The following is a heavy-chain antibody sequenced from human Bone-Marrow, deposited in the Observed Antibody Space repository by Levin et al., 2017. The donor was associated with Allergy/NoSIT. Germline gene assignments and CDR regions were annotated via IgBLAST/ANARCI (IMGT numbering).Heavy chain of an antibody. CDR2: ISASGGIT. CDR1: GFTFSNYV. J-gene: IGHJ4*02. Sequence: GESLKISCAASGFTFSNYVMSWVRQAPGKGLEWVASISASGGITQYADSVKGRFTISRDNFENTIYLQMKSLRVEDTAAYYCAKDRESADEFDYWGQGTLVTVSS. D-gene: IGHD2/OR15-2a*01. V-gene: IGHV3-23*01. CDR3: AKDRESADEFDY.